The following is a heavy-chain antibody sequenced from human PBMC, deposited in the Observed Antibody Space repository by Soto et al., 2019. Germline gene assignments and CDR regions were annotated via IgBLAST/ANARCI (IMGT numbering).Heavy chain of an antibody. J-gene: IGHJ6*01. D-gene: IGHD3-3*02. CDR3: ARDKDRQQLGGNYYYILDV. CDR2: IMPVFPTP. CDR1: GGTFSSYT. V-gene: IGHV1-69*13. Sequence: SVKVSCKASGGTFSSYTISWVRQAPGQGLEWMGGIMPVFPTPDYAQKSQGRVTITADESTSTAYMELSSLRSEDTAVYYCARDKDRQQLGGNYYYILDVWGQGTTVTVSS.